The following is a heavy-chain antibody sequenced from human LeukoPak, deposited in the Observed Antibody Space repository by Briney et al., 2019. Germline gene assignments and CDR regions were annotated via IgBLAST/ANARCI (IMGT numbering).Heavy chain of an antibody. CDR3: ARDLVTVTKGFDI. J-gene: IGHJ3*02. CDR1: DHSPSSHY. CDR2: ISYIGST. D-gene: IGHD4-17*01. Sequence: PPETLSLTCAVSDHSPSSHYRTWIRQPPGKGLEWIGYISYIGSTNYNPSLKSRVTISIDTSKNQFSLKLSSVTAADTAVYYCARDLVTVTKGFDIWGQGTMVSVSS. V-gene: IGHV4-59*11.